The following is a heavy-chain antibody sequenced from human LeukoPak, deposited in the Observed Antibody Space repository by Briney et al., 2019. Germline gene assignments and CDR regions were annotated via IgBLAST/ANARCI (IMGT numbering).Heavy chain of an antibody. V-gene: IGHV1-69*05. CDR3: ARGTQYYYDSSGYPRGEINWFDP. D-gene: IGHD3-22*01. CDR2: IIPIFGTA. Sequence: ASVKVSCKASGGTFSSYAISWVRQAPGQGLEWMGRIIPIFGTANYAQKFQGRVTITTGESTSTAYMELSSLRSEDTAVYYCARGTQYYYDSSGYPRGEINWFDPWGQGTLVTVSS. CDR1: GGTFSSYA. J-gene: IGHJ5*02.